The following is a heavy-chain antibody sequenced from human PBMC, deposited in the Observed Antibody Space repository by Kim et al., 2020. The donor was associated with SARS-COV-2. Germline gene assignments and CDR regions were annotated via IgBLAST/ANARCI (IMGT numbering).Heavy chain of an antibody. Sequence: GGSLRLSCAASGFTFSGSTIHWVRQASGKGLEWVGRIRSKANNYATAYAASVKNWFTISRDDSKSTAYLQMNSLKTEDTAVYYCTRVNPTAGGWYDAFDIWGQGTKVTVSS. J-gene: IGHJ3*02. D-gene: IGHD6-19*01. CDR1: GFTFSGST. CDR2: IRSKANNYAT. CDR3: TRVNPTAGGWYDAFDI. V-gene: IGHV3-73*01.